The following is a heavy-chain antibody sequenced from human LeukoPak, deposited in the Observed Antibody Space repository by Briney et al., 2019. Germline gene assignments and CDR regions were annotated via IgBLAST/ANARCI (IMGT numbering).Heavy chain of an antibody. Sequence: GGSLRLSCAASGFSFSSYSMYWVRQAPGKGLEWVSYISSSSSTIYYADSVKGRFTISRDNAKNSLYLQMNSLRDEDTAVYYCASSYGDYRYYFDYWGQGTLVTVSS. CDR2: ISSSSSTI. D-gene: IGHD4-17*01. CDR3: ASSYGDYRYYFDY. J-gene: IGHJ4*02. CDR1: GFSFSSYS. V-gene: IGHV3-48*02.